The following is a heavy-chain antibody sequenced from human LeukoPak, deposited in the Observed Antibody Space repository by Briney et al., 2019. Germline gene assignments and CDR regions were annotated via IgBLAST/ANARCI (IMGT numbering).Heavy chain of an antibody. CDR3: ARGSGDLVVNVRAFDI. D-gene: IGHD3-9*01. J-gene: IGHJ3*02. V-gene: IGHV4-34*01. Sequence: SETLSLTCAIYGGSFSGYYWSWIRQPPGKGLEWIGEINHSGSTNYNPSLKSRVTISVDTSKNQFSLKLSSVTAADTAVYYCARGSGDLVVNVRAFDIWGQGTMVTVSS. CDR2: INHSGST. CDR1: GGSFSGYY.